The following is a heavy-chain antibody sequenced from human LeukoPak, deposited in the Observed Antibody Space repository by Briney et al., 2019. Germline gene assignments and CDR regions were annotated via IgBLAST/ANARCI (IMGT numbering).Heavy chain of an antibody. CDR2: INSNGRST. Sequence: GGSLRLSCAASGFTFSAYGMHWVRQAPGKGLEYVSAINSNGRSTYYANSVKGRFTISRDNSRSTLYLQMGSLRAEDMAVYYCAREGSYGDSDYWGQGTLVTVSS. CDR3: AREGSYGDSDY. V-gene: IGHV3-64*01. D-gene: IGHD3-16*01. CDR1: GFTFSAYG. J-gene: IGHJ4*02.